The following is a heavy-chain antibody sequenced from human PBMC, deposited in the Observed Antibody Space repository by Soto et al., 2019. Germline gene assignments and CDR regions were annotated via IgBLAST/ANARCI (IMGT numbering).Heavy chain of an antibody. CDR2: ISSSSSYI. V-gene: IGHV3-21*01. J-gene: IGHJ3*01. D-gene: IGHD3-22*01. CDR3: ARDQLYYNDISGRPLNAFDV. Sequence: PGGSLRLSCTASAFTFSTYTMHWVRQAPGKGLEWVSSISSSSSYIYYADPVKGRFYISRDNSKNTVSLHMNSLRAEDTAVYYCARDQLYYNDISGRPLNAFDVWGQGTMVTVSS. CDR1: AFTFSTYT.